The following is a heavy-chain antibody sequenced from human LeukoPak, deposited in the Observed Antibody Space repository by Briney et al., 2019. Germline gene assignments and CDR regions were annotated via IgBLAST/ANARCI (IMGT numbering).Heavy chain of an antibody. CDR1: GGSISSYY. CDR2: IYYSGST. D-gene: IGHD3-22*01. CDR3: ARGLNTPSYDYDSSSYYSSWFDP. V-gene: IGHV4-59*01. Sequence: SETLSLTCTVSGGSISSYYWSWIRQPPGKGLEWIGYIYYSGSTNYNPSLKSRVTISVDTSKNQFSLKLSSVTAADTAVYYCARGLNTPSYDYDSSSYYSSWFDPWGQGTLVTVSS. J-gene: IGHJ5*02.